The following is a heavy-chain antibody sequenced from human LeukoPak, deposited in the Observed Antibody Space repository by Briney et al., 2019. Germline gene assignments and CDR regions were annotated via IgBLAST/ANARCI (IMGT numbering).Heavy chain of an antibody. Sequence: PGGSLRLSCAASGFTFSSQAMHWVRQAPGKGLEWVAVISYDGSNEYYADSVKGRFTISRDNSKNTLYLQMNSLRAEDTAVYYCARVHFGSDSFDFWGQGTMVTVSS. CDR2: ISYDGSNE. CDR3: ARVHFGSDSFDF. D-gene: IGHD3-3*01. CDR1: GFTFSSQA. J-gene: IGHJ3*01. V-gene: IGHV3-30*04.